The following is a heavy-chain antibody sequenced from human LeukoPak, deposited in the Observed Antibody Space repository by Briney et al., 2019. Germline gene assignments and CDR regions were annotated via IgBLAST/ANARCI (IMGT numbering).Heavy chain of an antibody. D-gene: IGHD6-13*01. CDR3: ARVTGIAAAPDY. J-gene: IGHJ4*02. V-gene: IGHV1-69*05. Sequence: VASVRVSCTASGGTFSSYAISWVRQAPGQGLEWRGGIIPIFGTANYAQKFQGRVTITTDESTSTAYMELSSLRSEDTAVYYCARVTGIAAAPDYWGQGTLVTVSS. CDR2: IIPIFGTA. CDR1: GGTFSSYA.